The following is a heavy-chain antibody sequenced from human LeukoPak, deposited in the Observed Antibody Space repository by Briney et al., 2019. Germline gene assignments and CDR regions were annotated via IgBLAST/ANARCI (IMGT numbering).Heavy chain of an antibody. CDR1: GGSISSSSYY. CDR2: IYYSGSN. V-gene: IGHV4-39*07. D-gene: IGHD3-10*01. J-gene: IGHJ5*02. Sequence: TSETLSLTCTVSGGSISSSSYYWGWNRQPQGKGLEWIVSIYYSGSNSYNPYLKSRITMKVNTAKSQFSLKLSSVTAADTAVYFCARSPHIWFAERGWFDPWGQGTLVTVSS. CDR3: ARSPHIWFAERGWFDP.